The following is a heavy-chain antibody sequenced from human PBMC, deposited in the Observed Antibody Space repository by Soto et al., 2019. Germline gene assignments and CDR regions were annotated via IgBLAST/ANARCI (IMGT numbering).Heavy chain of an antibody. J-gene: IGHJ3*02. V-gene: IGHV1-18*01. CDR1: GYTFTSYG. CDR3: ARDLFFLAVAGPPRDVAFNI. CDR2: ISAYNGNT. Sequence: ASVKVSCKASGYTFTSYGIIWVRQAPGQGLEWMGWISAYNGNTNYAQKLQGRVTMTTDTSTSTAYMELRSLRSDDTAVYYCARDLFFLAVAGPPRDVAFNIWGQGKMVTVSS. D-gene: IGHD6-19*01.